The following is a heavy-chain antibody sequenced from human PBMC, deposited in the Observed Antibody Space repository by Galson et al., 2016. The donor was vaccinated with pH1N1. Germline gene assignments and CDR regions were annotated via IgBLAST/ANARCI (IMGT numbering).Heavy chain of an antibody. D-gene: IGHD2-15*01. Sequence: SVKVSCKASGGPFSSYTISWVRQAPGQGLEWVGRITPVLRTATYAQKFQGRITITAGKSTNTVYMQLSSLRSDDTAVYYCARDGRVTVVVTDDALDVWGQGTVLTVSS. CDR1: GGPFSSYT. J-gene: IGHJ3*01. V-gene: IGHV1-69*08. CDR2: ITPVLRTA. CDR3: ARDGRVTVVVTDDALDV.